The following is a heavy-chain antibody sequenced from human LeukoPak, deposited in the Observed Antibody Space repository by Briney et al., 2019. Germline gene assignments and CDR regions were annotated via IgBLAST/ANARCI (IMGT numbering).Heavy chain of an antibody. V-gene: IGHV4-61*02. J-gene: IGHJ6*03. CDR1: GGSISSGSYY. CDR2: IYTSGST. Sequence: SETLSLTCTVSGGSISSGSYYWSWIRQPAGKGLEWIGRIYTSGSTNYNPSLKSRVTISVDTSKNQFSLKLSSVTAADTAVYYCARGRVGATSLYYYYYYMDVWGKGTTVTISS. CDR3: ARGRVGATSLYYYYYYMDV. D-gene: IGHD1-26*01.